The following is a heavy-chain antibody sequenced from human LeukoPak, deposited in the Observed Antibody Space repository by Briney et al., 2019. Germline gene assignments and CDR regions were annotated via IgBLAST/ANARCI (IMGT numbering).Heavy chain of an antibody. Sequence: GASLEISCKGSGYIFTSYWIGWVRQLPGKGLEWMGIIYPGGSDTRYSPSFQGQVTISADKSISTAYLQWSSLKASDTAMYYCARCPSPRYYFDYWGQGTLVTVSS. J-gene: IGHJ4*02. V-gene: IGHV5-51*01. CDR2: IYPGGSDT. CDR1: GYIFTSYW. CDR3: ARCPSPRYYFDY.